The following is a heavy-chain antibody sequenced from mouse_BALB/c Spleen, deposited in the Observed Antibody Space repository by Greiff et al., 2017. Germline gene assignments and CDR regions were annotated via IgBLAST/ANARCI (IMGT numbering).Heavy chain of an antibody. Sequence: EVKLLESGPGLVKPSQSLSLTCTVTGYSITSDYAWNWIRQFPGNKLEWMGYISYSGSTSYNPSLKSRISITRDTSKNQFFLQLNSVTTEDTATYYCARFYYDYIYAMDYWGQGTSVTVSS. CDR2: ISYSGST. D-gene: IGHD2-4*01. CDR3: ARFYYDYIYAMDY. CDR1: GYSITSDYA. J-gene: IGHJ4*01. V-gene: IGHV3-2*02.